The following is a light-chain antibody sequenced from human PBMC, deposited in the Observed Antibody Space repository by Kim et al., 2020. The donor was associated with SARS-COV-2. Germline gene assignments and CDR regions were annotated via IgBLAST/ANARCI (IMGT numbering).Light chain of an antibody. J-gene: IGKJ1*01. Sequence: ASVGDRVTITCRASQSINNYLAWYQQKPGKAPKLVIYAASTLQSGVPSRFSGSGSGTDFTLTISSLQPEDGATYYCQKYNSAPWTFGPGTKVDIK. CDR3: QKYNSAPWT. CDR1: QSINNY. CDR2: AAS. V-gene: IGKV1-27*01.